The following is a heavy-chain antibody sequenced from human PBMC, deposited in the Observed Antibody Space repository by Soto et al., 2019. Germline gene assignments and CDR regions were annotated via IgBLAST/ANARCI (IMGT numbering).Heavy chain of an antibody. CDR2: IIPIFGTA. Sequence: ASVKVSCKASGGTFSSYAISWVRQAPGQGLEWMGGIIPIFGTANYAQKFQGRVTITADESTSTAYMELSSLRSEDTAVYYCAREGVKTRRYYYYGMDVWGQGTTVTVS. J-gene: IGHJ6*02. V-gene: IGHV1-69*13. CDR1: GGTFSSYA. D-gene: IGHD3-10*01. CDR3: AREGVKTRRYYYYGMDV.